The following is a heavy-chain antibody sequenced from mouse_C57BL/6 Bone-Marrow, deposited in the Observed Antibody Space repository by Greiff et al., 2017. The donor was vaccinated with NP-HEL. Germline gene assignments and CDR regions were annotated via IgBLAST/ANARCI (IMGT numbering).Heavy chain of an antibody. V-gene: IGHV1-63*01. CDR2: IYPGGGYT. J-gene: IGHJ2*01. CDR1: GYTFTNYW. D-gene: IGHD1-1*01. Sequence: QVQLQQSGAELVRPGTSVKMSCKASGYTFTNYWIGWAKQRPGHGLEWIGDIYPGGGYTHSHEKFKGKATLTADKSSSTAYMQFSSLTSEDSAIYYCARSPYYYGSSYRDYWGQGTTLTVSS. CDR3: ARSPYYYGSSYRDY.